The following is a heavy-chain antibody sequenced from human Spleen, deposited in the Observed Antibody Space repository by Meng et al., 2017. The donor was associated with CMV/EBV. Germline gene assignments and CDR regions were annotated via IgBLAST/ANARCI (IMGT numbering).Heavy chain of an antibody. J-gene: IGHJ5*02. V-gene: IGHV4-34*01. CDR3: VREGESETTGWFDP. CDR2: INHSGST. D-gene: IGHD3-16*01. Sequence: VQLQTEGVGLFKPQEPRSLTCAVYGVSFIGYYWSWIRQPPGKGLEWIGEINHSGSTNYNPSLKSRVTVSVDTSKNQLSLKLSSVTAADTAVYYCVREGESETTGWFDPWGQGTLVTVSS. CDR1: GVSFIGYY.